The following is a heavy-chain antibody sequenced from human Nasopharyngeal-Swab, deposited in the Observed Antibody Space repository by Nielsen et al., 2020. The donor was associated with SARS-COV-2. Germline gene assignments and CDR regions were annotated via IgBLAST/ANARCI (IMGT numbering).Heavy chain of an antibody. J-gene: IGHJ6*02. CDR3: ARTVDIVATISWAGYYYYGMDV. Sequence: WVRQAPGQGLEWLGGVIPLFEKTDYAQRFQGRVTITADKSTSTAYMELSSLRSEDTAVYYCARTVDIVATISWAGYYYYGMDVWGQGTTVTVSS. V-gene: IGHV1-69*06. D-gene: IGHD5-12*01. CDR2: VIPLFEKT.